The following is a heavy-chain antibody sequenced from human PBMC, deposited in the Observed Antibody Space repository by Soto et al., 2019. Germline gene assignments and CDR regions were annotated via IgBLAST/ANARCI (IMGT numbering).Heavy chain of an antibody. CDR2: INVYNGNT. V-gene: IGHV1-18*01. J-gene: IGHJ4*02. CDR3: ARDLSSGWFDY. Sequence: QVQLVQSGGEVKRPGASVKVSCKASGYMFSNYAISWVRQTPGQGLEWMGWINVYNGNTNYAQKFQGRVTMATDTSTNTAYLDLRSLRSDDTDVYFCARDLSSGWFDYWGQGTLVIVSS. CDR1: GYMFSNYA. D-gene: IGHD6-19*01.